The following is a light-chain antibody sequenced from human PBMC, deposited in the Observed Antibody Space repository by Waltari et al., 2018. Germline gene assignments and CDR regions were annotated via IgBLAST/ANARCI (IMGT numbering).Light chain of an antibody. CDR2: VNSDGSH. Sequence: QLVLTQSPSASASLGASVKLTCTLSSGPRRNVIAWLQQRPEKGPRYLMKVNSDGSHNKGDEIPDRFSGSSSGAERYLTISSLQSEDEGDYYCQTGGHGTWVFGGGTKLTVL. CDR1: SGPRRNV. V-gene: IGLV4-69*01. CDR3: QTGGHGTWV. J-gene: IGLJ3*02.